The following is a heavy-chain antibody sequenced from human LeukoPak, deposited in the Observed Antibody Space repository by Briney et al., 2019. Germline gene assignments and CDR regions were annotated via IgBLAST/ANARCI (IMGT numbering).Heavy chain of an antibody. Sequence: SQTLSLTCTVSGGSISSGGYYCSWIRQHPGKGLEWIGYIYYSGSTYYNPSLKSRVTISVDTSKNQFSLKLSSVTAADTAVYSCARDREYCSSTSCNYYYYYGMDVWGQGTTVTVSS. J-gene: IGHJ6*02. V-gene: IGHV4-31*03. CDR3: ARDREYCSSTSCNYYYYYGMDV. CDR1: GGSISSGGYY. D-gene: IGHD2-2*01. CDR2: IYYSGST.